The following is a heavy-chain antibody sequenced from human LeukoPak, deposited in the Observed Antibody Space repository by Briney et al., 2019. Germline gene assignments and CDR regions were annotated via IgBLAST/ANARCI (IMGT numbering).Heavy chain of an antibody. CDR3: VRDLHWNSVDC. Sequence: GGSLRLSCAASGFTFSSYWMHWVRQGPGKGLVWVSRINTDGTDTTYADSVKGRFTISRDNAKNTLYLQMNSLRAEDTGVYYCVRDLHWNSVDCWGQGTLVTVSS. CDR1: GFTFSSYW. D-gene: IGHD1-7*01. CDR2: INTDGTDT. J-gene: IGHJ4*02. V-gene: IGHV3-74*01.